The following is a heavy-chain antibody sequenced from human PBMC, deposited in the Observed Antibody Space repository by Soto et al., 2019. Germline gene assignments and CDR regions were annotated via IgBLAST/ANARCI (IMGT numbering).Heavy chain of an antibody. J-gene: IGHJ6*02. CDR3: ARVGYYDSSGYYYYYYGMDV. V-gene: IGHV1-18*01. CDR2: ISAYNGNT. D-gene: IGHD3-22*01. Sequence: GVPVKVACKASGYTFTSYGISWVRQAPGQGLEWMGWISAYNGNTSYAQKLQGRVTMTTDTSTSTAYMELRSLRSDDTAVYYCARVGYYDSSGYYYYYYGMDVWGQGTTVTVSS. CDR1: GYTFTSYG.